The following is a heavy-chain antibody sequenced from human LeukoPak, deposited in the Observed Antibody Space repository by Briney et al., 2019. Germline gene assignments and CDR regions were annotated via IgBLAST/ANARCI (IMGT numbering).Heavy chain of an antibody. Sequence: SETLSLTCAVSGGSISSSSYYWGWIRQPPGKGLEGIVSIYYSGSTYYNPSLKSRVTISVDTSKNQFSLKLSSVTAADTAVYYCARESIAAAGRPNWFDPWGQGTLVTVSS. CDR2: IYYSGST. CDR3: ARESIAAAGRPNWFDP. V-gene: IGHV4-39*07. J-gene: IGHJ5*02. CDR1: GGSISSSSYY. D-gene: IGHD6-13*01.